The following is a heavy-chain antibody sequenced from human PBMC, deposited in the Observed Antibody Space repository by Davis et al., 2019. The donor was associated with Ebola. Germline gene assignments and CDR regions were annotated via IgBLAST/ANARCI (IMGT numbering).Heavy chain of an antibody. V-gene: IGHV1-8*01. CDR3: ARGRKVARMGSWFDS. J-gene: IGHJ5*01. CDR1: GYTFTNYD. Sequence: ASVKVSCKASGYTFTNYDVHWVRQGTGQGLVWIGWMNPNSGNTGYGQKFQGRVTMTRNTSISTAYMELSSLISEDTAVYYCARGRKVARMGSWFDSWGQGTLVTVSS. D-gene: IGHD5-12*01. CDR2: MNPNSGNT.